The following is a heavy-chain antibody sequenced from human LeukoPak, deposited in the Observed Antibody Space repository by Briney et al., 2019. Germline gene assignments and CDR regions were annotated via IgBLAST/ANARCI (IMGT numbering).Heavy chain of an antibody. D-gene: IGHD1/OR15-1a*01. CDR2: IYSGGST. CDR3: ARGAGKQPYDYYYYLDV. J-gene: IGHJ6*03. V-gene: IGHV3-53*01. Sequence: PGGSLRLSCAASGFTFSSNYMSWVRQAPGKGLEWVSLIYSGGSTYFVDSVKGRFTVSRDISRNTLSLQMNNLRAKDAAGYCCARGAGKQPYDYYYYLDVWGKGTTVTVSS. CDR1: GFTFSSNY.